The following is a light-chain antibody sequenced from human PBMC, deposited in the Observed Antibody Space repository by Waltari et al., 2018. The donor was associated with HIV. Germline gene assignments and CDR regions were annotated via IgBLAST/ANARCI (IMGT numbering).Light chain of an antibody. CDR1: TSTVESHY. V-gene: IGLV1-47*01. CDR2: MNH. Sequence: QSVLTQPPSASGTPGQRVTISCFGGTSTVESHYVYWYQQVPGTTPKLLIYMNHERPSGVPDRFSGSKSGTSASLAVSGLRSEDEAAYYCAVWDDSLNGLVFGGGTKLTVL. J-gene: IGLJ2*01. CDR3: AVWDDSLNGLV.